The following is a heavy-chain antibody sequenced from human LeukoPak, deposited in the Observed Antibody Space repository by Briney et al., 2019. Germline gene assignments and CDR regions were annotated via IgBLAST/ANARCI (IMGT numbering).Heavy chain of an antibody. CDR2: INTNTGNP. CDR3: ASRSIAVASYHWKYYYGMDV. D-gene: IGHD6-19*01. V-gene: IGHV7-4-1*02. CDR1: GYTFTSYA. J-gene: IGHJ6*02. Sequence: GASVKVSCKASGYTFTSYAMNWVRQAPGQWLEWMGWINTNTGNPTYAQGFTGRFVFSLDTSVSTAYLQISSLKAEDTAVYYCASRSIAVASYHWKYYYGMDVWGQGTTVTVSS.